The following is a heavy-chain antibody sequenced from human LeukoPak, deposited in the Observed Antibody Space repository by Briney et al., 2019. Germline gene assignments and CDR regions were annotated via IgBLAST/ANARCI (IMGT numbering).Heavy chain of an antibody. CDR1: GGSISSGGYY. Sequence: SETLSLTCTVSGGSISSGGYYWSWIRQHPGKGLEWIGYIYYSGSTYYNPSLKSRVTIPVDTSKNQFSLKLSSVTAADTAVYYCARGAHEDCSSTSCYAFDWFDPWGQGTLVTVSS. J-gene: IGHJ5*02. CDR3: ARGAHEDCSSTSCYAFDWFDP. V-gene: IGHV4-31*03. D-gene: IGHD2-2*01. CDR2: IYYSGST.